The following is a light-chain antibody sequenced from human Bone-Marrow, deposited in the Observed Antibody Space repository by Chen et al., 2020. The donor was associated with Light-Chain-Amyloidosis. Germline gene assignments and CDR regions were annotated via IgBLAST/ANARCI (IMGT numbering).Light chain of an antibody. CDR2: EDD. Sequence: NLMLTQPHSVSECPAKTVSISCTRSSRSIATNYVQWSQPRPGSSPTTVIYEDDQRHSGVPDRLSGSIDRSSNSASLTISGLKTADEADYDWQSYQGSSQGVFGGGTKLTVL. V-gene: IGLV6-57*01. CDR1: SRSIATNY. J-gene: IGLJ3*02. CDR3: QSYQGSSQGV.